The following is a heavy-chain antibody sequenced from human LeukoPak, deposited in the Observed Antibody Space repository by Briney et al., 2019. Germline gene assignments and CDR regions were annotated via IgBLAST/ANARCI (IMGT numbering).Heavy chain of an antibody. J-gene: IGHJ3*02. CDR2: ISAYNGNT. CDR1: GYTFTSYG. Sequence: GASVKVSCKASGYTFTSYGISWVRQAPGQGLEWMGWISAYNGNTNYAQKLQGRVPMTTDTSTSTAYMELRSLRSDDTAVYYCARVTAYCSSTSCYTGAFDIWGQGTMVTVSS. D-gene: IGHD2-2*02. V-gene: IGHV1-18*01. CDR3: ARVTAYCSSTSCYTGAFDI.